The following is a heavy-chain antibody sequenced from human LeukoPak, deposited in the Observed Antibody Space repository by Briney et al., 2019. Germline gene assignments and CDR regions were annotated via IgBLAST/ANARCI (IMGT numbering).Heavy chain of an antibody. CDR2: TSYDGSDK. CDR3: ARVGTVTHYYYYYGMDV. Sequence: PGGSLRLSCAAPGFTFSSYAMHWVRQAPGKGLEWVAVTSYDGSDKYYADSVKGRFTISRDNSKNTTYLQMNSLRAEDTAVYYCARVGTVTHYYYYYGMDVWGQGTTVTVSS. V-gene: IGHV3-30-3*01. J-gene: IGHJ6*02. D-gene: IGHD4-17*01. CDR1: GFTFSSYA.